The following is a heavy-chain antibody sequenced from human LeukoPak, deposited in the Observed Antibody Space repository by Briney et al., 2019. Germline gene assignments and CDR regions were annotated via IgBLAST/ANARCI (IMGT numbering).Heavy chain of an antibody. Sequence: GGSPRLSCAASGFTFSSYWMSWVRQAPGKGLEWVSYISSSSSTIYYADPVKGRFTISRDNAKNSLYLQMNSLRAEDTAVYYCASSHDYYDSSGEPWDFDYWGQGTLVTVSS. D-gene: IGHD3-22*01. CDR1: GFTFSSYW. CDR2: ISSSSSTI. V-gene: IGHV3-48*04. CDR3: ASSHDYYDSSGEPWDFDY. J-gene: IGHJ4*02.